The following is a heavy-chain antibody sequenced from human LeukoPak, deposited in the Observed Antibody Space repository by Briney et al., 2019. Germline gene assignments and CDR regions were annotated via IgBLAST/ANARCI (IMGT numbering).Heavy chain of an antibody. D-gene: IGHD5-18*01. CDR2: INHSGST. CDR3: ARPMKIGYSYGLYY. V-gene: IGHV4-34*01. CDR1: GGSFSGYY. Sequence: SETLSLTCAVYGGSFSGYYWSWIRQPPGKGLEWIGEINHSGSTNYNPSLKSRVTISVDTSKNQFSLKLSSVTAADTAVYYCARPMKIGYSYGLYYWGQGTLVTVSS. J-gene: IGHJ4*02.